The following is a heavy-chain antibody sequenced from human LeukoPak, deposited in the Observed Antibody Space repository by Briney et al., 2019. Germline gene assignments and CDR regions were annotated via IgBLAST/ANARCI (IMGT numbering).Heavy chain of an antibody. CDR3: ARVVRYIDWLPPGTFDY. CDR1: GFTFSSYG. D-gene: IGHD3-9*01. Sequence: GGSLRLSCAASGFTFSSYGMHWVRQAPGKGLEWVANINQDGNEKYYMDSVKGRFTISRDNAKNSLYLQMNSLRAEDTAVYYCARVVRYIDWLPPGTFDYWGQGTLVTVSS. J-gene: IGHJ4*02. CDR2: INQDGNEK. V-gene: IGHV3-7*01.